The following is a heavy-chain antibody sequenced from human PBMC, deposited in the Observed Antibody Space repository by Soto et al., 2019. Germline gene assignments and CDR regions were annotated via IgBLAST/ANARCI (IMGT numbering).Heavy chain of an antibody. CDR3: ARDQGDGYNSLDY. CDR1: GGTFSSYT. Sequence: QVQLVQSGAEVKKPGSSVKVSCKASGGTFSSYTISWVRQAPGQGLEWMGRIIPILGIANYAQKFQGRVTITEDKSTSTAYMELSSLRSEDTAVYYCARDQGDGYNSLDYWGQGTLVTVSS. J-gene: IGHJ4*02. D-gene: IGHD5-12*01. CDR2: IIPILGIA. V-gene: IGHV1-69*08.